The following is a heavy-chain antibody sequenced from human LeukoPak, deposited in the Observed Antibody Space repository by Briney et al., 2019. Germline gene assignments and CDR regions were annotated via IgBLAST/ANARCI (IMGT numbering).Heavy chain of an antibody. Sequence: GGSLRLSCAASGFTFSSYAMSWVRQAPGKGLEWVSAISGSGCSTYYADSVKGRFTISRDNSKNTLYLQMNSLRAEHTAVDYCAKPIAKGSEEGAFDIWGQGTMVTVSS. D-gene: IGHD6-25*01. CDR3: AKPIAKGSEEGAFDI. CDR2: ISGSGCST. V-gene: IGHV3-23*01. CDR1: GFTFSSYA. J-gene: IGHJ3*02.